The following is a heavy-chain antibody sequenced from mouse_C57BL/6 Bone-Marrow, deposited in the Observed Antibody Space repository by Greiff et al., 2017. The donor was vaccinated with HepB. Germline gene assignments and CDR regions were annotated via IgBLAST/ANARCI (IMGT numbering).Heavy chain of an antibody. CDR1: GYTFTDYK. J-gene: IGHJ1*03. CDR2: INPNNGGT. D-gene: IGHD1-1*02. V-gene: IGHV1-18*01. CDR3: ARRDYRYFDV. Sequence: EVQGVESGPELVKPGASVKIPCKASGYTFTDYKMDWVKQSHGKSLEWIGDINPNNGGTIYNQKFKGKATLTVDKSSSTAYMELRSLTSEDTAVYYCARRDYRYFDVWGTGTTVTVSS.